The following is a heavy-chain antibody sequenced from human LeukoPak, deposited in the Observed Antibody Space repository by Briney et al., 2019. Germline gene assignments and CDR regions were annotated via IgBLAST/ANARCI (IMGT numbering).Heavy chain of an antibody. Sequence: ETLSLTCAVYGGSFSGYYWSWIRQPPGKGLEWVSAISGSGGSTYYADSVKGRFTISRDNSKNTLYLQMNSLRAEDTAVYYCAKGFSDWFDPWGQGTLVTVSS. J-gene: IGHJ5*02. V-gene: IGHV3-23*01. CDR1: GGSFSGYY. CDR3: AKGFSDWFDP. D-gene: IGHD6-19*01. CDR2: ISGSGGST.